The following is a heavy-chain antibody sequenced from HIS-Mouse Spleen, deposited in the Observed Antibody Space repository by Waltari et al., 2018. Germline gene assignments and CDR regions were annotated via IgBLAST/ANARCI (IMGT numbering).Heavy chain of an antibody. V-gene: IGHV4-39*07. CDR1: GGSISSSSYY. CDR2: ICYSRRT. J-gene: IGHJ4*02. Sequence: QLQLQESGPGLVKPSETLSLTCTVSGGSISSSSYYWGWIRQPPGKGLELIGSICYSRRTDYNPSLKRRVTISVDTSKNQFSLKLSSVTAADTAVYYCASGVVVAATAVHFDYWGQGTLVTVSS. D-gene: IGHD2-15*01. CDR3: ASGVVVAATAVHFDY.